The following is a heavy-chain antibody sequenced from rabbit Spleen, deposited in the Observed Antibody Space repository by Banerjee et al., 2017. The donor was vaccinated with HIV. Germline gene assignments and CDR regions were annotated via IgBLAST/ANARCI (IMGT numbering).Heavy chain of an antibody. CDR1: GFSFSSRYY. CDR3: ARDATTDNSVIWFDL. CDR2: IYSGSSGDT. D-gene: IGHD6-1*01. J-gene: IGHJ4*01. V-gene: IGHV1S40*01. Sequence: QSLEESGGDLVKPGASLTLTCTASGFSFSSRYYMCWVRQAPGKGLEWIACIYSGSSGDTYYASWAKGRFTISKTSSTTVTLQMTSLTAADTATYFCARDATTDNSVIWFDLWGPGTLVTVS.